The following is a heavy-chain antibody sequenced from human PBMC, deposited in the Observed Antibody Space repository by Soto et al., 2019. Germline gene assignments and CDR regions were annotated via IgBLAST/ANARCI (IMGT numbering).Heavy chain of an antibody. CDR2: IKSKSDGVTT. CDR3: TKRAGFGETSYDI. V-gene: IGHV3-15*01. CDR1: AFTFSNAW. D-gene: IGHD3-10*01. J-gene: IGHJ4*02. Sequence: EVQLVESGGGLVKPGGSLRLCCSASAFTFSNAWMTWDSQAPGKGLERVARIKSKSDGVTTEYAAPVKGRFTISRYDSIAPLLLQMYSLKSEDTAVYYCTKRAGFGETSYDIWRQRPLVTVSS.